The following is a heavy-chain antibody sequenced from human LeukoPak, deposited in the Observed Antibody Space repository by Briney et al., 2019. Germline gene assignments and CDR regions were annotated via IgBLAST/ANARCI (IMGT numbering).Heavy chain of an antibody. CDR1: GYSFTAFY. D-gene: IGHD3-10*01. V-gene: IGHV1-2*02. J-gene: IGHJ5*02. CDR2: IHPIRGDT. CDR3: ARVGDYGTGSYSRGWIAA. Sequence: GPSVKVSRKISGYSFTAFYIHWVRQAPGQGREWMGWIHPIRGDTRNAKKFQARVTMTRDTSISTGCWDLGSLRSDDTAVYYCARVGDYGTGSYSRGWIAAWGQGRPVTVSP.